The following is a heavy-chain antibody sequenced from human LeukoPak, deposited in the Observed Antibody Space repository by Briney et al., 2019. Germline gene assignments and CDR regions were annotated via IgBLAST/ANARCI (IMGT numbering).Heavy chain of an antibody. CDR1: GGTFSSYA. Sequence: GASVTVSCTASGGTFSSYAISWVRQAPGQGLEWMGGIIPIFGTANYAQKFQGRVTITADESTSTAYMELSSLRSEDTAVYYCARLIPYYYGSGSLDYYYGMDVWGQGTTVTVSS. CDR3: ARLIPYYYGSGSLDYYYGMDV. V-gene: IGHV1-69*13. D-gene: IGHD3-10*01. J-gene: IGHJ6*02. CDR2: IIPIFGTA.